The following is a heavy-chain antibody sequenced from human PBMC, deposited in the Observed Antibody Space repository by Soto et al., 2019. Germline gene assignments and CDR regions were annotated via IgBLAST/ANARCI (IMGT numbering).Heavy chain of an antibody. J-gene: IGHJ4*02. CDR1: GGYLSSYY. CDR2: IYYSGST. V-gene: IGHV4-59*08. Sequence: SVTLSLTCTVSGGYLSSYYWSWIRQPPGKGLEWIGYIYYSGSTNYNPSLKSRVTISVDTSKNQFSLKLSSVTAADTAVYYCARRYGYSFDYWGQGTLVTVSS. CDR3: ARRYGYSFDY. D-gene: IGHD1-1*01.